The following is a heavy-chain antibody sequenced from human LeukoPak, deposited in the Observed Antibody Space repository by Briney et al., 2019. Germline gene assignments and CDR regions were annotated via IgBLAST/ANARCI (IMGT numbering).Heavy chain of an antibody. CDR2: INSDGSEK. J-gene: IGHJ4*02. V-gene: IGHV3-7*01. D-gene: IGHD6-19*01. Sequence: PGGSLRLSCAASGFPFTSHWLSWFRQSPGRGLEWVAHINSDGSEKNYVDSVKGRFTISRDNTRNSQFLQMNSLRAEDTAVYYCASGGGWVFFNWGQGTLVTVSS. CDR1: GFPFTSHW. CDR3: ASGGGWVFFN.